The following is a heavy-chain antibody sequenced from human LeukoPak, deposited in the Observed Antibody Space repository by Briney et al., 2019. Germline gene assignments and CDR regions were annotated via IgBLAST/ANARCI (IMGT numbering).Heavy chain of an antibody. Sequence: GGSLRLSCAASGFTFSTYAMHWVRQAPGKGLEWVAVTSYDGSNKYHADSVKGRFTISRDNSKNTLYLQMNSLRAEDTAVYYCARENWALDAFDIWGQGTMVTVSS. J-gene: IGHJ3*02. CDR2: TSYDGSNK. V-gene: IGHV3-30*03. CDR1: GFTFSTYA. D-gene: IGHD7-27*01. CDR3: ARENWALDAFDI.